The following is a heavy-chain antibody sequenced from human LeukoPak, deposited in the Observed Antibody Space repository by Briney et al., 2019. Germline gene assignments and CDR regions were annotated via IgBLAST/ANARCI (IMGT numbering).Heavy chain of an antibody. V-gene: IGHV1-3*01. D-gene: IGHD4-17*01. Sequence: ASVKVSCKASGYTFTSYAMHWVRQAPGQRLEWMGWINAGNGNTKYSQKFQGRVTITRDTSASTAYMELSSLRSEDTAVYYCARLFTFDYGDYRVFGYWGQGTLVTVSS. CDR1: GYTFTSYA. CDR3: ARLFTFDYGDYRVFGY. CDR2: INAGNGNT. J-gene: IGHJ4*02.